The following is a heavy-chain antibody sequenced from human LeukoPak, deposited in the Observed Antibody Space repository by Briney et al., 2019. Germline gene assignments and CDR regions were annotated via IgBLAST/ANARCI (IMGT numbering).Heavy chain of an antibody. CDR3: AISFPHYYDSSGYSYYFDY. V-gene: IGHV1-69*13. D-gene: IGHD3-22*01. J-gene: IGHJ4*02. CDR2: IIPIFGTA. Sequence: SVKVSCKASGYTFSSYAISWVRQAPGQGLEWMGGIIPIFGTANYAQKFQGRVTITADESTSTAYMELSSLRSEDTAVYYCAISFPHYYDSSGYSYYFDYWGQGTLVTVSS. CDR1: GYTFSSYA.